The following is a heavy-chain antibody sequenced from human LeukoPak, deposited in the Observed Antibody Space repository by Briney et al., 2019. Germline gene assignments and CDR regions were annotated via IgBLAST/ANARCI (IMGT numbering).Heavy chain of an antibody. D-gene: IGHD5-12*01. V-gene: IGHV3-23*01. J-gene: IGHJ4*02. CDR3: ATLPEWLRFASGWIDY. CDR2: ISGSGETT. Sequence: GGSLRLSCAASRFTFSSYALSWVRQAPGKGPDWVSVISGSGETTYYADSVKGRFTISRDNSKNTLYLQMNSLRAEDTAVYYCATLPEWLRFASGWIDYWGQGTLVTVSS. CDR1: RFTFSSYA.